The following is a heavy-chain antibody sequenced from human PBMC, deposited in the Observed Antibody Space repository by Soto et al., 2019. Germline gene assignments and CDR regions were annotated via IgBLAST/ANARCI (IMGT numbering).Heavy chain of an antibody. V-gene: IGHV4-30-4*01. J-gene: IGHJ4*02. CDR3: ARGDSTVSSVFDY. D-gene: IGHD4-17*01. CDR1: GGSISSGDFY. CDR2: IYYSGST. Sequence: PSETLSLTCTVSGGSISSGDFYWSWIRQPPGKGLELIGNIYYSGSTYYNPSLRSRAIMSVDTSQNQFSLKLSSLTAADTAVYYCARGDSTVSSVFDYWGQGMLVT.